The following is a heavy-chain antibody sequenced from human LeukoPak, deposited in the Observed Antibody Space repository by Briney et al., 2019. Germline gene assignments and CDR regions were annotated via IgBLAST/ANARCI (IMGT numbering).Heavy chain of an antibody. V-gene: IGHV4-34*01. J-gene: IGHJ4*02. D-gene: IGHD1-26*01. CDR3: ARGRSGSYSDGFDY. CDR2: INHSGST. Sequence: SETLSLTCAVYGGSFSGYYWSWIRQPPGKGLEWIGEINHSGSTSYNPSLKSRVTISVDTSKNQFSLKLSSVTAADTAVYYRARGRSGSYSDGFDYWGQGTLVTVSS. CDR1: GGSFSGYY.